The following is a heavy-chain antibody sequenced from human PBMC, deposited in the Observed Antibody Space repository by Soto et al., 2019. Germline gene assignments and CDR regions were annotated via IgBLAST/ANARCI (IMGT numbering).Heavy chain of an antibody. CDR1: GFTFSSYG. Sequence: GGSLRLSCAASGFTFSSYGMHWVRQAPGKGLEWVAVISYDGSNKYYADSVKGRFTISRDNSKNTLYLQMNSLRAEDTAVYYCAKDAYGSGSYPMFDTWGQGTLVTVSS. J-gene: IGHJ5*02. CDR2: ISYDGSNK. CDR3: AKDAYGSGSYPMFDT. V-gene: IGHV3-30*18. D-gene: IGHD3-10*01.